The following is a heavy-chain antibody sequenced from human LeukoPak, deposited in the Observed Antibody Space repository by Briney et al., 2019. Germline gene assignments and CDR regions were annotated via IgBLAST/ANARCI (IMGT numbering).Heavy chain of an antibody. D-gene: IGHD3-3*01. Sequence: ASVKVSCXASGGTFSSYAISWVRQAPGQGLEWMGRIIPIFGTANYAQKFQGRVTITTDESTSTAYMELSSLRSEDTAVYYCAREPYITIFGVVIPWHFDYWGQGTLVTVSS. CDR2: IIPIFGTA. J-gene: IGHJ4*02. V-gene: IGHV1-69*05. CDR1: GGTFSSYA. CDR3: AREPYITIFGVVIPWHFDY.